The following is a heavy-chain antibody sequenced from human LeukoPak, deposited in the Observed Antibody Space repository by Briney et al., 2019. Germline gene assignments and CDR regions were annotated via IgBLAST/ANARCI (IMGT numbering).Heavy chain of an antibody. J-gene: IGHJ5*02. CDR3: ARVGTIFGVTSRYWFDP. CDR2: ISVGKDNT. Sequence: GASVKVSCKSSGYTCTRYAMHWVRQAPGQRLEWMGWISVGKDNTKYSENFQGRVPITRDTSASTAYMALSSLRSEDTAVYYCARVGTIFGVTSRYWFDPWGQGTLVTVSS. CDR1: GYTCTRYA. D-gene: IGHD3-3*01. V-gene: IGHV1-3*01.